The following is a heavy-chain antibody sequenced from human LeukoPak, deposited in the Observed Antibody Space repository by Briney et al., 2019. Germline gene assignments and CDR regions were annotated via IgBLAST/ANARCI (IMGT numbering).Heavy chain of an antibody. D-gene: IGHD3-3*01. V-gene: IGHV1-46*01. Sequence: ASVKVSFTASGYTFTSYYMHWVRQAPGQGLEWMGIINPSGGSTSYAQKFQGRVTMTRDTSTSTVYMELSSLRSEDTAVYYCARVGAIFGVAEYYFDYWGQGTLVTVSS. CDR1: GYTFTSYY. J-gene: IGHJ4*02. CDR3: ARVGAIFGVAEYYFDY. CDR2: INPSGGST.